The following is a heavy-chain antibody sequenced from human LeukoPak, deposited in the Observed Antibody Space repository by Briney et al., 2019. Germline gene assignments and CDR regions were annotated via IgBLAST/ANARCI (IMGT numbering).Heavy chain of an antibody. D-gene: IGHD1-26*01. V-gene: IGHV1-2*02. Sequence: ASVTVSCKASGYTFSGYYIHWVRQAPGQGLEWMGWINPNSGGTNYAQKFQGRVTTTRDPSISTAYMELSRLRSDDTAVYYCARGAIVGATGWFDPWGQGTLVTVSS. CDR1: GYTFSGYY. CDR3: ARGAIVGATGWFDP. J-gene: IGHJ5*02. CDR2: INPNSGGT.